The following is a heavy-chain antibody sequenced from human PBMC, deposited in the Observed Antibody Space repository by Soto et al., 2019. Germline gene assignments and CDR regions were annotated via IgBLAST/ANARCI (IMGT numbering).Heavy chain of an antibody. CDR2: IYATGTT. Sequence: QVQLQESGPGLVKPSETLSLTCTVSGASISGFYWSWIRKSAGKGLEWIGRIYATGTTDYNPSLKSRVTMSVDKPKNQFSLNLTSVTAADTAVYYCARVISSRDEYLDYWGQGTVVTVSP. D-gene: IGHD2-2*01. CDR1: GASISGFY. CDR3: ARVISSRDEYLDY. J-gene: IGHJ4*02. V-gene: IGHV4-4*07.